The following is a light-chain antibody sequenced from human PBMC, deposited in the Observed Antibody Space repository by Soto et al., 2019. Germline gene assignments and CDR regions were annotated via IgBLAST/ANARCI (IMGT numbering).Light chain of an antibody. CDR1: SGHSSYA. Sequence: QPVLTQSPSASASLGASVKLTCTLSSGHSSYAIAWHQQQPEKGPRYLMKLNSDGSHSKGDEIPDRFSGSSSGAERYLTISSLQSEDEADYYCQTWGTGIRVFGGGTKLTVL. CDR2: LNSDGSH. V-gene: IGLV4-69*01. J-gene: IGLJ2*01. CDR3: QTWGTGIRV.